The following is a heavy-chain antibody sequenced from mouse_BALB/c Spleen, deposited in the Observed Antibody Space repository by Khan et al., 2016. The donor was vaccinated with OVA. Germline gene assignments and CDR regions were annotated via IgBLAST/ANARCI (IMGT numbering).Heavy chain of an antibody. CDR1: GYTFTNYW. CDR3: ARGIYYISTCYAMDY. J-gene: IGHJ4*01. V-gene: IGHV1S41*01. CDR2: IAPGSGST. Sequence: DLVKPGASVKLSCKASGYTFTNYWINWIKQRPGQGLEWIGRIAPGSGSTYYNEMFKGKATLTVDTSSNTAYIQLSSLSSEDSAVYFCARGIYYISTCYAMDYWGQGTSVTVSS. D-gene: IGHD1-1*01.